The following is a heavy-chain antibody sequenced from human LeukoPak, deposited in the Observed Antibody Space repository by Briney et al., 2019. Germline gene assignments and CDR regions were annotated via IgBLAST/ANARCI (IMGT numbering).Heavy chain of an antibody. V-gene: IGHV3-7*03. J-gene: IGHJ4*02. CDR1: GFTSTNYC. D-gene: IGHD4-17*01. Sequence: HAGGSLRLSCAASGFTSTNYCMSWVRQAPGKGPERVASIKKDGSQKYSADSVKGRFTISRDNAKDSLYLQMNSLRAEDTAMYYCARMQGGSHCDYIDYWGQGTLVTVSS. CDR2: IKKDGSQK. CDR3: ARMQGGSHCDYIDY.